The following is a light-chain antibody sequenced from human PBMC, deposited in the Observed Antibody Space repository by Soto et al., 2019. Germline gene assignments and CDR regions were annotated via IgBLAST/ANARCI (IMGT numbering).Light chain of an antibody. CDR1: NRDVGSYNL. CDR3: SSYAGSSLYV. Sequence: QSALTQPASVSGSPGQSITISCIGTNRDVGSYNLVSWYQQRPGEAPKLIISEVRNRPSGISYRFTGSKSGNTASLTISGLQAEDEADYYCSSYAGSSLYVFGTGTKLTVL. J-gene: IGLJ1*01. CDR2: EVR. V-gene: IGLV2-14*01.